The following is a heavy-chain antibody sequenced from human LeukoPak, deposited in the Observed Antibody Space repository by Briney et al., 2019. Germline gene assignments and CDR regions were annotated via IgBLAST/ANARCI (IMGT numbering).Heavy chain of an antibody. CDR2: ISYDGSNK. V-gene: IGHV3-30*03. J-gene: IGHJ4*02. CDR3: ASIAVAGTVFDY. CDR1: GFTFSSYG. Sequence: GGSLRLSCAAYGFTFSSYGMHWVRQAPGKGLEWVAVISYDGSNKYYADSVKGRFTISRDNSKNTLYLQMNSLRAEDTAVYYCASIAVAGTVFDYWGQGTLVTVSS. D-gene: IGHD6-19*01.